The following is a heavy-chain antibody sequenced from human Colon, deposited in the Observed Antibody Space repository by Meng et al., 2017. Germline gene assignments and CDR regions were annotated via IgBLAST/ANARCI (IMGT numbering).Heavy chain of an antibody. J-gene: IGHJ4*02. V-gene: IGHV3-21*01. CDR3: ARDMSSGWTDYYYFDY. Sequence: GESLKISCAASGFTFSTYSMNWVRQAPGKGLEWVSSISSDGSYIYYADSVKGRFTISRDNAKNSLYLQMNSLRAEDKAVYYCARDMSSGWTDYYYFDYWGQGTLVTVSS. D-gene: IGHD6-19*01. CDR1: GFTFSTYS. CDR2: ISSDGSYI.